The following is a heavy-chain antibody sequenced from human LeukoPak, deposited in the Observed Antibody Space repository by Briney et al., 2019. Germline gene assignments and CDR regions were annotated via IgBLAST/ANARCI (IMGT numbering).Heavy chain of an antibody. CDR2: IKNDGSST. D-gene: IGHD6-13*01. Sequence: GGSLRLSCAASGFTFSSYWMHWVRQAPGKGLVWVSRIKNDGSSTTYADSVKGRFTISRDNAKNSLYLQMNSLRAEDTAVYYCARDVSVGSSWYPSFDYWGQGTLVTVSS. V-gene: IGHV3-74*01. CDR1: GFTFSSYW. J-gene: IGHJ4*02. CDR3: ARDVSVGSSWYPSFDY.